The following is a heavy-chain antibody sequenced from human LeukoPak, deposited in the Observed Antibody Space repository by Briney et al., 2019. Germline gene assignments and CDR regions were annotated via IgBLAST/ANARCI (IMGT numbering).Heavy chain of an antibody. Sequence: SETLSLTCTVSGGSISSYYWSWIRQPPGKGLEWIGYIYYSGSTNYNPSLKSRVTISVDTSKNQFSLKLSSVTAADTAVYYCARADYAMVRGVRVFAYFDYWGQGTLVTVSS. CDR3: ARADYAMVRGVRVFAYFDY. J-gene: IGHJ4*02. CDR2: IYYSGST. V-gene: IGHV4-59*01. CDR1: GGSISSYY. D-gene: IGHD3-10*01.